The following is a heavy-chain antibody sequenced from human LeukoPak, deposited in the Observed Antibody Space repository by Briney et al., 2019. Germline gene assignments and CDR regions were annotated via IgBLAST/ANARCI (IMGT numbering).Heavy chain of an antibody. CDR2: FDPEDGET. V-gene: IGHV1-24*01. J-gene: IGHJ3*02. D-gene: IGHD3-22*01. Sequence: ASVKVFCKVSGYTLTELSMHWVRQAPGKGLEWMGGFDPEDGETIYAQKFQGRVTMTEDTSTDTAYMDLSSLRSVDTAVYYCATRFFLHQIVVVINGGDAFDIWGQGTMVTVSS. CDR3: ATRFFLHQIVVVINGGDAFDI. CDR1: GYTLTELS.